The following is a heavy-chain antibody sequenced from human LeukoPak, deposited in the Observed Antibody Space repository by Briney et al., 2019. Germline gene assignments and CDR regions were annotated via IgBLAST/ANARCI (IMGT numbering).Heavy chain of an antibody. CDR3: ARVGPETAFDY. V-gene: IGHV3-64*02. Sequence: GGSLRLSCAASGFTLSSFSMHWVRQSPGRGLEYVSAINYKGGTTYYADSVKGRFTISRDDSKNTLYLQMASLRDEDMAVYYCARVGPETAFDYWGQGTLVTVSS. CDR1: GFTLSSFS. J-gene: IGHJ4*02. CDR2: INYKGGTT. D-gene: IGHD1-14*01.